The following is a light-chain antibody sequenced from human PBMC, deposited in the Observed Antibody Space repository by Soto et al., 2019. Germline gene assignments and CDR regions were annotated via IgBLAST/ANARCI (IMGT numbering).Light chain of an antibody. J-gene: IGKJ1*01. CDR2: DAS. CDR1: QSISRS. CDR3: QQYTTYWT. V-gene: IGKV1-5*01. Sequence: DIQMTQSPSTLSASVGDRVTITCRASQSISRSLAWYQQKPGKAPNLLIFDASSLESGVPSRFSGSGFGTEFTLTISSLQPDDFATYYCQQYTTYWTFGQGTKVEIK.